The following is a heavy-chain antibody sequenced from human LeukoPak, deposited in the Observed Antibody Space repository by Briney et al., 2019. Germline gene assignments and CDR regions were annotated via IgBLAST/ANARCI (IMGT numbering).Heavy chain of an antibody. J-gene: IGHJ5*02. CDR2: IDHGGSA. Sequence: QASQTLSLTCAVSGDSISSGGYSWSWIRQPPGKGLEWIGYIDHGGSAYYDPSLKSRLNISVDKSKNQFSLELGSVTAADTAVYYCARYFSGGQFKWFDPWGQGTLVTVSS. CDR1: GDSISSGGYS. D-gene: IGHD1-26*01. CDR3: ARYFSGGQFKWFDP. V-gene: IGHV4-30-2*01.